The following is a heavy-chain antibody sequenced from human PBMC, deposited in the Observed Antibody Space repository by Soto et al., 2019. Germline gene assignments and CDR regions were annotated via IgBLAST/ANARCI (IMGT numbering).Heavy chain of an antibody. V-gene: IGHV1-69*12. CDR3: ARVVTVVKSFHYWYFDL. J-gene: IGHJ2*01. D-gene: IGHD2-15*01. CDR1: GGPFSSYA. Sequence: QVQLVQSGAEVKKPGSSVKVSCKASGGPFSSYAISWVRQAPGQGLEWMGGIIPIFGTTNYAQKFQGRVTITADESTSTAYMELSSLRSEDTAVYYCARVVTVVKSFHYWYFDLWGRGTLVTVS. CDR2: IIPIFGTT.